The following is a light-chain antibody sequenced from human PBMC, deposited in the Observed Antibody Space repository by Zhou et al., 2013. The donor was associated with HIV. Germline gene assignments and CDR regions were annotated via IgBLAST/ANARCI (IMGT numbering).Light chain of an antibody. CDR1: QGISSA. CDR2: DAS. J-gene: IGKJ2*03. V-gene: IGKV1-13*02. Sequence: AIQLTQSPSSLSASVRDRVTITCRASQGISSALAWYQQKPGKPPKVLIYDASSLESGVPSRFSGSGSGTDFTLTISSLQPEDFATYYCQQFNSHPYSFGQGTKLEIK. CDR3: QQFNSHPYS.